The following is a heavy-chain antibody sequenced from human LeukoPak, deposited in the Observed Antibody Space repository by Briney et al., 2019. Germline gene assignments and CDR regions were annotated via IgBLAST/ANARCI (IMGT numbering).Heavy chain of an antibody. D-gene: IGHD3-22*01. J-gene: IGHJ4*02. V-gene: IGHV3-48*04. CDR1: GFTFSSYS. Sequence: PGGSLRLSCAASGFTFSSYSMNWVRQAPGKGLEWVSYISSSSSTIYYADSVKGRFTISRDNAKNSLYLQMNSLRAEDTAVYYCARESQYKRSYYDSSGYYYFDYWGQGTLVTVSS. CDR3: ARESQYKRSYYDSSGYYYFDY. CDR2: ISSSSSTI.